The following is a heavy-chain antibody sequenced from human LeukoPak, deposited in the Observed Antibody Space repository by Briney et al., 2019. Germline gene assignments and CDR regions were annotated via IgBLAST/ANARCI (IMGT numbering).Heavy chain of an antibody. CDR2: ISSSSYI. CDR3: ERDLYSSGWYGFDP. CDR1: GFTFSSYS. Sequence: GGSLRLSCAASGFTFSSYSMNWVRQAPGKGLEWVSSISSSSYIYYADSVKGRFTISRDNAKNSLYLQMNSLRAEDTAVYYCERDLYSSGWYGFDPWGQGTLVTVSS. J-gene: IGHJ5*02. D-gene: IGHD6-19*01. V-gene: IGHV3-21*01.